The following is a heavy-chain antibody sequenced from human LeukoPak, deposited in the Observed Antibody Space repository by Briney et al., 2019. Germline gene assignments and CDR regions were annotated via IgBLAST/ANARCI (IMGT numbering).Heavy chain of an antibody. CDR2: IKQDGSEK. CDR1: GFTFSSHW. Sequence: GGSLRLSCAASGFTFSSHWMSWARQAPGKGLKWVANIKQDGSEKNYVDSVRGRFSISRDNAKNSLYLQMNSVRAEDTAVYYCARDLGWYRVDYWGQGTLVTVSS. J-gene: IGHJ4*02. V-gene: IGHV3-7*01. CDR3: ARDLGWYRVDY. D-gene: IGHD6-19*01.